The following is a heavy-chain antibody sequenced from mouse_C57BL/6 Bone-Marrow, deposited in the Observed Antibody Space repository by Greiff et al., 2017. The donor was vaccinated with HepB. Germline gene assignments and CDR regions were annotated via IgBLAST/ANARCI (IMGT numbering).Heavy chain of an antibody. CDR1: GYTFTDYY. CDR3: ARSGGYDGAY. Sequence: VQLQQSGPVLVKPGASVKMSCKASGYTFTDYYMNWVKQSHGKSLEWIGVINPYNGGTSYNQKFKGKATLTVDKSSSTAYMELNSLTSEDSAVYYCARSGGYDGAYWGQGTLVTVSA. J-gene: IGHJ3*01. CDR2: INPYNGGT. D-gene: IGHD2-2*01. V-gene: IGHV1-19*01.